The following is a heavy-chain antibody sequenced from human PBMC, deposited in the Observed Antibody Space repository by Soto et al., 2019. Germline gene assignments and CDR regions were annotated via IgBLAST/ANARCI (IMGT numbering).Heavy chain of an antibody. V-gene: IGHV3-48*04. D-gene: IGHD3-3*01. CDR3: ARESLCYDFWSGYYRANGMDV. CDR2: ISSSGSTI. CDR1: GFTFSSYA. Sequence: PGGSLRLSCAASGFTFSSYAMSWVRQAPGKGLEWVSYISSSGSTIYYADSVKGRFTISRDNAKNSLYLQMNSLRAEDTAVYYCARESLCYDFWSGYYRANGMDVWGQGTTVTVSS. J-gene: IGHJ6*02.